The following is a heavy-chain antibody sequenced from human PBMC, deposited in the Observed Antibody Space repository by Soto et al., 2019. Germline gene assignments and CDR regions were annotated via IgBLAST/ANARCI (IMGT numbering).Heavy chain of an antibody. CDR3: ARVNFWSGYCLDY. CDR2: IYYSGST. D-gene: IGHD3-3*01. CDR1: GGSISSGDYY. J-gene: IGHJ4*02. Sequence: LSLTCTVSGGSISSGDYYWSWIRQPPGKGLEWIGYIYYSGSTYYNPSLKSRVTISVDTSKNQFSLKLSSVTAADTAVYYCARVNFWSGYCLDYWGQGTLVTVSS. V-gene: IGHV4-30-4*01.